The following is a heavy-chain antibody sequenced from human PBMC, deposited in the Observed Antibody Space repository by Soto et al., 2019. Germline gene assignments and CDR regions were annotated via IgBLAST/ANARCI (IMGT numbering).Heavy chain of an antibody. D-gene: IGHD2-2*01. CDR3: DRAGSTNWFDP. CDR2: IYHSGST. V-gene: IGHV4-30-2*01. CDR1: GGSISSGGYS. Sequence: SETLSLTCAVSGGSISSGGYSWSWIRQPPGKGLEWIGYIYHSGSTYYNPSLKSRVTISVDRSKNQFSLKLSSVTAAYTAVYYCDRAGSTNWFDPWGQGTLVTVSS. J-gene: IGHJ5*02.